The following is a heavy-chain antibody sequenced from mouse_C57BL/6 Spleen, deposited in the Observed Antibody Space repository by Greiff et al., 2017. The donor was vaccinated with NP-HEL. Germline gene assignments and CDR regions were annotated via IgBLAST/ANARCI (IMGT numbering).Heavy chain of an antibody. V-gene: IGHV1-43*01. J-gene: IGHJ2*01. D-gene: IGHD2-2*01. CDR3: TREGVTGRLYFDY. CDR1: GYSFTGYY. CDR2: INPSTGGT. Sequence: EVQLQQSGPELVKPGASVKISCKASGYSFTGYYMHWVKQSSEKSLEWIGEINPSTGGTSYNQKFKGKATLTVDKSSSTAYMQRKSLTSEEAAVYCYTREGVTGRLYFDYWGQGTTLTVSS.